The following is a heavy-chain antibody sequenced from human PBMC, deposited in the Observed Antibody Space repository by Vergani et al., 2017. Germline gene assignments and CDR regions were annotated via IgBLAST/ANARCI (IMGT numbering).Heavy chain of an antibody. CDR3: AKLSIVVVTAIPLDAFDI. CDR2: ISGSGGST. CDR1: GFTFSSYA. V-gene: IGHV3-23*01. D-gene: IGHD2-21*02. J-gene: IGHJ3*02. Sequence: EVQLLESGGGLVQPGGSLRLSCAASGFTFSSYAMSWVRPAPGKGLEWVSAISGSGGSTYYADSVKGRFTISRDNSKNTLYLQMNSLRAEDTAVYYCAKLSIVVVTAIPLDAFDIWGQGTMVTVSS.